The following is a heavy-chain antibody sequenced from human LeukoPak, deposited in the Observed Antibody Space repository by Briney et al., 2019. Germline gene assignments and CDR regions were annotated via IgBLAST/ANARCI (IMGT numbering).Heavy chain of an antibody. CDR2: TYYSGST. Sequence: PSETLSLTCTVSGGSISSYYWSWIRQPPGKGLEWIGYTYYSGSTNYNPSLKSRVTISVDTSKNQFSLKLSSVTAADTAVYYCARDSSGWPSDYYYYGMDVWGQGTTVTVSS. V-gene: IGHV4-59*08. CDR1: GGSISSYY. CDR3: ARDSSGWPSDYYYYGMDV. J-gene: IGHJ6*02. D-gene: IGHD6-19*01.